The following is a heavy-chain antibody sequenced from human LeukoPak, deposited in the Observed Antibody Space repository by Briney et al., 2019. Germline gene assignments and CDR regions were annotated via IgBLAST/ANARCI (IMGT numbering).Heavy chain of an antibody. J-gene: IGHJ6*02. CDR1: AFTFSSYW. D-gene: IGHD3-16*01. Sequence: PGRSLRLSWAASAFTFSSYWIGWVRQPAGKGLGWVAIMNRDGSEKNYVDSIKGRFTISRDNAANSLYLQMNSLRVEDTAVYYCARDGGIIRFGGQDVWGQGTTVIVS. V-gene: IGHV3-7*01. CDR2: MNRDGSEK. CDR3: ARDGGIIRFGGQDV.